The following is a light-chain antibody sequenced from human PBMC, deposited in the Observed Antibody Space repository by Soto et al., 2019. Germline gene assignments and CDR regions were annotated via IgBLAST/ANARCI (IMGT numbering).Light chain of an antibody. CDR1: QSFSNTY. CDR3: QHYGSSYFT. Sequence: EIVLTQSPGTLSLSPGERATLSCMASQSFSNTYLAWYQQKPGQAPSLLIYGTSNRATGIPDRFSGSGSGTDFTLTISGLEPEDFAVYYCQHYGSSYFTFGGGTKVDIK. V-gene: IGKV3-20*01. J-gene: IGKJ4*01. CDR2: GTS.